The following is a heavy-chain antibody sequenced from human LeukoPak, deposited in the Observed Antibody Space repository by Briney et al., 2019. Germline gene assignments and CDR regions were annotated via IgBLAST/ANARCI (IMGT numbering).Heavy chain of an antibody. CDR1: GFTFSSFS. J-gene: IGHJ4*02. Sequence: GGSLRLSCAASGFTFSSFSLHWVRQPPGKGLEWVSSISGSSSSIYYAGSVNGRSTVSRDNAESTVFLHMSSLRVEDTATYYCARGPHGDLDYWGQGTLVAVSS. V-gene: IGHV3-21*01. CDR2: ISGSSSSI. CDR3: ARGPHGDLDY. D-gene: IGHD4-17*01.